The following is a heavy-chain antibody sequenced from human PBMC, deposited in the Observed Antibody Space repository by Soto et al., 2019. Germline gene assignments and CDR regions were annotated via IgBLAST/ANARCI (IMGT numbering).Heavy chain of an antibody. V-gene: IGHV3-30-3*01. Sequence: QVQLVESGGGVVQPGRSLRLSCAASGFTFSSYAMPWVRQAPGKGLEWVAVISYDGSNKYYADSVKGRFTISRDNSKNTLYLQMNSLRAEDTAVYYSARDNRLCRGGSCYSSDWFDPWGQGTLVTVSS. CDR3: ARDNRLCRGGSCYSSDWFDP. CDR2: ISYDGSNK. CDR1: GFTFSSYA. J-gene: IGHJ5*02. D-gene: IGHD2-15*01.